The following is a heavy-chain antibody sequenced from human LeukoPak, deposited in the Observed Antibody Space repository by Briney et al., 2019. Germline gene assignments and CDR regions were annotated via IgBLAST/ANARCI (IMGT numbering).Heavy chain of an antibody. CDR2: INPNSGGT. Sequence: ASVKVSCKASGYTFTGYYMHWVRQAPGQGLEWMGWINPNSGGTNYAQQFQGRVTMTRDTSISTAYMELSRLRSDDTAVYYCARDGYGGGYFDYWGQGTLVTVSS. J-gene: IGHJ4*02. V-gene: IGHV1-2*02. CDR3: ARDGYGGGYFDY. CDR1: GYTFTGYY. D-gene: IGHD5-12*01.